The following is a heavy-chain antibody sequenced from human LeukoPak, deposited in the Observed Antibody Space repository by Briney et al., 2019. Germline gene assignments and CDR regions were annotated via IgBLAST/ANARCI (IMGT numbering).Heavy chain of an antibody. D-gene: IGHD3-22*01. CDR2: IFPSGSI. Sequence: SETLSLTCTVSGASISGYYWSWFRRPPGKGLEWIAYIFPSGSINFNPSLKSRVSISVDGSKNNFSLDLSSVTAADTAVYYCARRRDETATAAGYYHMDVWGKGTTVTVSS. V-gene: IGHV4-4*09. J-gene: IGHJ6*03. CDR3: ARRRDETATAAGYYHMDV. CDR1: GASISGYY.